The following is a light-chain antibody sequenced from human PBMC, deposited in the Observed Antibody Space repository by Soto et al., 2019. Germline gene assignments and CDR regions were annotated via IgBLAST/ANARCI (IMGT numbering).Light chain of an antibody. CDR1: QSVGSY. CDR2: GAS. Sequence: EIVLTQSPGTLSLSPGERATLSCRASQSVGSYLAWYQQKPGQAPSLLIYGASTRATGVPDRFSGTGSGTEFTLTISSLKSEDYAVYYCQQYKSWPPITFGQGTRLEIK. V-gene: IGKV3-15*01. CDR3: QQYKSWPPIT. J-gene: IGKJ5*01.